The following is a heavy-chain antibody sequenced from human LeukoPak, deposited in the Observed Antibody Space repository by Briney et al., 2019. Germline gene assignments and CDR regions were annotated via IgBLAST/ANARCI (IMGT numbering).Heavy chain of an antibody. V-gene: IGHV4-59*08. CDR3: ARHLSHSGSYEH. Sequence: SETLSLTCTVSGGSISSYYWSWIRQPPGKGLEWIGYIYYSGSTNYNPSLKSRVTISVDTSKNQFSLKLSSVTAADTAVYYCARHLSHSGSYEHWGQGTLVTVSS. J-gene: IGHJ1*01. D-gene: IGHD3-10*01. CDR2: IYYSGST. CDR1: GGSISSYY.